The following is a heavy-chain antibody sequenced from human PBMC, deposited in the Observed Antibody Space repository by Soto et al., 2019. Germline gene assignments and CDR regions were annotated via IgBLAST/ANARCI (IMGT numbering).Heavy chain of an antibody. V-gene: IGHV3-11*05. Sequence: PGGSLRLSCAASGFTFSDYYMTWIRQAPGKGLESVSYISGSLIYTNYADSVKGRFTISRDNAKNSLYLQMNDLSADDTAVYYYTRDPRSADYWGQGTLVTVSS. CDR3: TRDPRSADY. CDR1: GFTFSDYY. CDR2: ISGSLIYT. J-gene: IGHJ4*02.